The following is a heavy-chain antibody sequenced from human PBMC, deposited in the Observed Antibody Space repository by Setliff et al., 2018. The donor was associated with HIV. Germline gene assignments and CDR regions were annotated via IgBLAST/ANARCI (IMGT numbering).Heavy chain of an antibody. CDR2: IYFSGRT. Sequence: SETLSLTCTVSNASINSYYWSWIRQPAGRALEWIGRIYFSGRTNYNPSLKSRIKMSIDTSKNQFSLNLSSVTAADTAIYFCARDPYCSGDGCFRYYQHWGQGTQVTVSS. J-gene: IGHJ1*01. CDR1: NASINSYY. CDR3: ARDPYCSGDGCFRYYQH. V-gene: IGHV4-4*07. D-gene: IGHD2-15*01.